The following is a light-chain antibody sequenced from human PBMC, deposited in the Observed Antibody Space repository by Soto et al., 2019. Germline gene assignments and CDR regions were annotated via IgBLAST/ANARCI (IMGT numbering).Light chain of an antibody. CDR2: DAA. CDR1: QRISNW. V-gene: IGKV1-5*01. Sequence: DIQMTQSPSTLSASVGDRVTITCRASQRISNWVAWYQQKPGKAPKLLIYDAASLKSGVPSRFSGSGSGTEFTLTISSRQPDDFAIFYCQLYTSYSPRTFGHGTKVELK. J-gene: IGKJ1*01. CDR3: QLYTSYSPRT.